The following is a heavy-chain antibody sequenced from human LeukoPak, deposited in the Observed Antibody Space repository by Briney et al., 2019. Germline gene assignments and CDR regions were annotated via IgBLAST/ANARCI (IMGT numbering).Heavy chain of an antibody. CDR1: GYTFTGYY. CDR3: ARDGLSSVWFDP. J-gene: IGHJ5*02. V-gene: IGHV1-2*02. CDR2: INPNSGGT. Sequence: ASVKVSRKASGYTFTGYYMHWVRQAPGQGLEWMGWINPNSGGTNYAQKFQGRVTMTRDTSISTAYMELSRLRSDDTAVYYCARDGLSSVWFDPWGQGTLVTVSS. D-gene: IGHD2-2*01.